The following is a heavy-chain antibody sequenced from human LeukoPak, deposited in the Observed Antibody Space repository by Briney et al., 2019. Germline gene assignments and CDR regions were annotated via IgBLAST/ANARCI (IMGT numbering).Heavy chain of an antibody. CDR2: ISYDGNNK. Sequence: GGSLRLSCAASGFTFSSYAMHWVRQAPGEGLEWVALISYDGNNKYYADSVEGRFTISRDNSKNTLYLQMNSLRAEDTAVYYCARSQRWFGELSIPFDYWGQGTLVTVSS. CDR3: ARSQRWFGELSIPFDY. CDR1: GFTFSSYA. V-gene: IGHV3-30-3*01. D-gene: IGHD3-10*01. J-gene: IGHJ4*02.